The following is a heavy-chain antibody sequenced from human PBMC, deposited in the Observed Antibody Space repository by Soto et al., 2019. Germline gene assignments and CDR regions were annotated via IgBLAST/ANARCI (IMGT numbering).Heavy chain of an antibody. D-gene: IGHD3-9*01. Sequence: QVQLVQSGGEVKKPGASVKVSCKASGYNYNNYGVTWVRQAPGQGLEWMGWISACNHKANYAPNIQDRVTMTIDTSQNTAHMEMRSLRPAATAVYYCARQHNDLWTDSPDFNYWGQGTLVTVSA. CDR2: ISACNHKA. V-gene: IGHV1-18*04. CDR3: ARQHNDLWTDSPDFNY. CDR1: GYNYNNYG. J-gene: IGHJ4*02.